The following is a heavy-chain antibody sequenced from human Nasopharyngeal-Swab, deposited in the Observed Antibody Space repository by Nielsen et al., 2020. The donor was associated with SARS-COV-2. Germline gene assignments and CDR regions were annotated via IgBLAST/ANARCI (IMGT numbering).Heavy chain of an antibody. V-gene: IGHV1-46*01. CDR2: INPSGGNT. Sequence: ASVKVSCKASGYTFTSYYMHWVRQAPGQGLEWMGIINPSGGNTGYAQKFQGRVTMTRNTSISTAYMELSSLRSEDTAVYYCARGAGDSYYYYYYGMDVWGQGTTVTVSS. CDR3: ARGAGDSYYYYYYGMDV. J-gene: IGHJ6*02. CDR1: GYTFTSYY. D-gene: IGHD2-21*02.